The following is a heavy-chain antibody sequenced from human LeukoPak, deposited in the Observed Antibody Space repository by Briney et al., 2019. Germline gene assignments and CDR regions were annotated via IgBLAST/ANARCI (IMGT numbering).Heavy chain of an antibody. Sequence: GRSLRLSCAASGFTFSSYGMHWVRQAPGKGLEWVAVIWYDGSNKYYADSVKGRFTISRDNAKNTLYLQMNSLRAEDTAVYYCARRPPERLRDILTGYYSYWGQGTLVTVSS. CDR2: IWYDGSNK. CDR1: GFTFSSYG. V-gene: IGHV3-33*01. D-gene: IGHD3-9*01. CDR3: ARRPPERLRDILTGYYSY. J-gene: IGHJ4*02.